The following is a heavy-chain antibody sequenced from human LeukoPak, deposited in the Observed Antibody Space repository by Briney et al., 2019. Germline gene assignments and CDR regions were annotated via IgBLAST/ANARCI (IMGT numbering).Heavy chain of an antibody. CDR1: GGSISSRSYY. J-gene: IGHJ4*02. CDR2: IYYSGST. CDR3: ARRANVLRYFDWLFDY. D-gene: IGHD3-9*01. V-gene: IGHV4-39*01. Sequence: SETLSLTCTVSGGSISSRSYYWGWIRQPPGKGLEWIGSIYYSGSTYYNPSLKSRVTISVDTSKNQFSLKLSSVTAADTAVYYCARRANVLRYFDWLFDYWGQGTLVTVSS.